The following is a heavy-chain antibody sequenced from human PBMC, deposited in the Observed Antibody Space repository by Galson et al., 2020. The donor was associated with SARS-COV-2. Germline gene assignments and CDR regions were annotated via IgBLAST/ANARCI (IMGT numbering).Heavy chain of an antibody. D-gene: IGHD3-10*01. V-gene: IGHV1-2*02. CDR2: INPNSGST. Sequence: GESLKISCKASGYSFTGYYMHWVRQAPGQGLEWMGWINPNSGSTSHAQNFQDRVTMTRDTSINTAYMELSRLRSDDMAVYYCAKGTLYYYNSGSYRFDSWGQGTLVTVSS. CDR3: AKGTLYYYNSGSYRFDS. CDR1: GYSFTGYY. J-gene: IGHJ4*02.